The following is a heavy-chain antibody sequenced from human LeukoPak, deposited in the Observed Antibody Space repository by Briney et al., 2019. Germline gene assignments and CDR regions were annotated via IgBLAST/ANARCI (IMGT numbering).Heavy chain of an antibody. J-gene: IGHJ3*02. D-gene: IGHD3-22*01. CDR1: GYTFTGYY. V-gene: IGHV1-2*06. CDR3: ARDGAWATMMVVAHIGDAFDI. CDR2: INPNSGGT. Sequence: ASVKVSCKASGYTFTGYYMHWVRQAPGQGLEWMGRINPNSGGTNYAQKFQGRVTMTRDTSISTAYMELSRLRSDDTAVYYCARDGAWATMMVVAHIGDAFDIWGQGTMVTVSS.